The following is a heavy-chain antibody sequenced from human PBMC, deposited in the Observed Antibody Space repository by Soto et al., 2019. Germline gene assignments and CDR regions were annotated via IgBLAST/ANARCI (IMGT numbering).Heavy chain of an antibody. D-gene: IGHD3-9*01. J-gene: IGHJ3*02. Sequence: ASVKVSCKASGYTFTSYGISWVRQAPGQGLEWMGWISAYNGNTNYAQKLQGRVTMTTDTSTSTAYMELRSLRSDDTAVYYCASTRPHYDILTGYSKGPDAFDIWGQGTMVTVS. CDR1: GYTFTSYG. V-gene: IGHV1-18*01. CDR3: ASTRPHYDILTGYSKGPDAFDI. CDR2: ISAYNGNT.